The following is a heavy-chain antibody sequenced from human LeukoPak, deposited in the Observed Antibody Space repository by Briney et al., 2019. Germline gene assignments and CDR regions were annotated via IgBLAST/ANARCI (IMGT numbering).Heavy chain of an antibody. Sequence: GSLRLSCAASGFTFSSYGMHWVRQAPGKGLEWVSSISSSSSYIYYADSVKGRFTISRDNARNSLYLQMNSLRAEDTAVYYCARDGLAAATLHWCFDLWGRGTLVTVSS. CDR2: ISSSSSYI. V-gene: IGHV3-21*01. CDR3: ARDGLAAATLHWCFDL. J-gene: IGHJ2*01. CDR1: GFTFSSYG. D-gene: IGHD2-15*01.